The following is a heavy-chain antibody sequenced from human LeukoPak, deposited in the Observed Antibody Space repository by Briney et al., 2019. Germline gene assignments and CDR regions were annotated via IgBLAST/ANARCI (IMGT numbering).Heavy chain of an antibody. V-gene: IGHV3-11*06. J-gene: IGHJ4*02. CDR3: ARVMTYSSSWYYFDY. CDR1: GFTFSDYY. D-gene: IGHD6-13*01. Sequence: GGSLRLSCAASGFTFSDYYMSLIRQAPGKGLEGVSYISSSSSYTNYADSVKGRFTISRDIAKNSLYLQMNSLRAEDTAVYYCARVMTYSSSWYYFDYWGQGTLVTVSS. CDR2: ISSSSSYT.